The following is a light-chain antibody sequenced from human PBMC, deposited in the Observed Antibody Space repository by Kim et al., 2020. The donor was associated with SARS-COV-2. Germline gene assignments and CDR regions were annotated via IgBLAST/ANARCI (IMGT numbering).Light chain of an antibody. J-gene: IGLJ3*02. CDR1: QLGDKY. CDR3: QAWDSSTQ. V-gene: IGLV3-1*01. CDR2: QDS. Sequence: SYELTQPPSVSVSPGQTASITCSGDQLGDKYACWYQQKPGQSPVLVIYQDSKRPSGIPERFSGSNSGNTATLTISGTQAMDEADYYCQAWDSSTQFGGGTQLTVL.